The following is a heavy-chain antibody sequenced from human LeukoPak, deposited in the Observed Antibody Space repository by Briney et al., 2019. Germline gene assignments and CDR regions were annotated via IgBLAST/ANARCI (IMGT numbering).Heavy chain of an antibody. Sequence: TSETLSLTCTVSGGSISSYYWSWIRQPAGKGLERIGRIYTSGSTNYNPSLKSRVTMSVDTSKNQFSLKLSSVTAADTAVYYCSIGGSSYYPGYWGRGTLVTVSS. D-gene: IGHD3-3*01. V-gene: IGHV4-4*07. J-gene: IGHJ4*02. CDR1: GGSISSYY. CDR3: SIGGSSYYPGY. CDR2: IYTSGST.